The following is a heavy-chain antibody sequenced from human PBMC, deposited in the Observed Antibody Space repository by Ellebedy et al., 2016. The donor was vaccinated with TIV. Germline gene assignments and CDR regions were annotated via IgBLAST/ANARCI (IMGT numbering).Heavy chain of an antibody. CDR2: IYYSGST. J-gene: IGHJ6*02. Sequence: MPSETLSLTCTVSGGSISGYYWSWIRQPPGKGLEWIGYIYYSGSTNYTPSLKSPVTMSVDTSKNQFSLNLSSVTAADTAVYCCARADYGDYGAYYYGLDVWGQGTTVTVSS. V-gene: IGHV4-59*01. CDR1: GGSISGYY. CDR3: ARADYGDYGAYYYGLDV. D-gene: IGHD4-17*01.